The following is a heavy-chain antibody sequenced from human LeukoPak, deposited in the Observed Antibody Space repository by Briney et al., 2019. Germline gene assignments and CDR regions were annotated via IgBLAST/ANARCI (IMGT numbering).Heavy chain of an antibody. V-gene: IGHV4-59*08. CDR1: GDSFSSFY. Sequence: SETLSLTYTVSGDSFSSFYWSWIRQSPGKGLEWIGYISLSGSTNYSPSFKSRVTLSVDTSKNQISLKLTSVTAADTAVYYCAGHFRVGGNYCFAYWNQRTPVTVSS. CDR2: ISLSGST. CDR3: AGHFRVGGNYCFAY. D-gene: IGHD3-10*01. J-gene: IGHJ4*02.